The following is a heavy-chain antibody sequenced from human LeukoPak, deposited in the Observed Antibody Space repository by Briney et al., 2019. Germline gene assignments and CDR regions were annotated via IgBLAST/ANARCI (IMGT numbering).Heavy chain of an antibody. J-gene: IGHJ3*02. D-gene: IGHD2-21*02. CDR3: ARTYCGGDCYYAFDI. V-gene: IGHV1-2*02. CDR2: INPNSGGT. CDR1: GGTFSSNG. Sequence: ASVKVSCKASGGTFSSNGISWVRQAPGQGLEWMGWINPNSGGTNYAQKFQGRVTMTRDTSISTAYMELSRLRSDDTAVYYCARTYCGGDCYYAFDIWGQGTMVTVSS.